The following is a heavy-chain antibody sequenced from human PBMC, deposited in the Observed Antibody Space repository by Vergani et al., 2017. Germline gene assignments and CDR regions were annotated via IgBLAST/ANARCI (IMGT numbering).Heavy chain of an antibody. J-gene: IGHJ6*03. Sequence: QVQLKESGPGLVEPSETLSFPCTVYGGPINNYFWSWIRQPPGKGLEWIGYIYYSGTTKYNSSLKSRVTISVDTAKNQFPLKLSAVTAADTAGYYGAQAAAGLDWYYYYYMDVWGKGTTVTVSS. D-gene: IGHD6-13*01. V-gene: IGHV4-59*01. CDR1: GGPINNYF. CDR3: AQAAAGLDWYYYYYMDV. CDR2: IYYSGTT.